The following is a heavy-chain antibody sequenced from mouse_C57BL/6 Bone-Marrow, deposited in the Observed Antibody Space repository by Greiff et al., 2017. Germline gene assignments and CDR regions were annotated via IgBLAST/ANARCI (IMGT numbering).Heavy chain of an antibody. CDR1: GFTFSSYG. J-gene: IGHJ1*03. CDR2: ISSGGSYT. V-gene: IGHV5-6*01. CDR3: ARHPLCYWYCDV. Sequence: EVKLVESGGDLVKPGGSLKLSCAASGFTFSSYGMSWVRQTPDKRLEWVATISSGGSYTYYPDSVKGRFTISRDNAKNTLYLQMSSLKSEDTAMXYCARHPLCYWYCDVWGTGTTVTVSS.